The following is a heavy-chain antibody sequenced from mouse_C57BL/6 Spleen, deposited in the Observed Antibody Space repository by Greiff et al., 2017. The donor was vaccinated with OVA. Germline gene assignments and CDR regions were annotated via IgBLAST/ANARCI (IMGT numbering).Heavy chain of an antibody. V-gene: IGHV3-1*01. Sequence: EVQLQQSGPGMVKPSQSLSLTCTVTGYSITSGYDWHWIRHFPGNKLEWMGYISYSGSTNYNPSLKSRISITHDTSKNHFFLKLNSVTTEDTATYYCARGYDGYSFDYWGQGTTLTVSS. J-gene: IGHJ2*01. D-gene: IGHD2-3*01. CDR2: ISYSGST. CDR1: GYSITSGYD. CDR3: ARGYDGYSFDY.